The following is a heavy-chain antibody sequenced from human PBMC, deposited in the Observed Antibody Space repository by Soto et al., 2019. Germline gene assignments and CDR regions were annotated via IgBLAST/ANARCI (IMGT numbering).Heavy chain of an antibody. CDR2: IYYSGST. Sequence: SETLSLTCTVSGGSINSYFWSWIRQSPGKGLEWIGHIYYSGSTSYSPSLKSRVSISVDTSKNQYSLEVHSVTAADTAVYYCARAGTNMVQFDYWGQGTLVTVSS. J-gene: IGHJ4*02. D-gene: IGHD3-10*01. CDR3: ARAGTNMVQFDY. V-gene: IGHV4-59*01. CDR1: GGSINSYF.